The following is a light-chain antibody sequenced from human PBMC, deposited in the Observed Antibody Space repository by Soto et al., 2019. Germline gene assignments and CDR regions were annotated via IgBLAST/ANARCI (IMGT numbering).Light chain of an antibody. Sequence: EIVVTQSPATLYVSPGERATLSCRASQSVSSTLAWYQQKPGQAPRLLIYGASTRATGIPARFSGSGSGTEFTLTISSLQSEDFAVYYCQQYNQWPPWTFGQGTKVDIK. V-gene: IGKV3-15*01. CDR1: QSVSST. CDR3: QQYNQWPPWT. J-gene: IGKJ1*01. CDR2: GAS.